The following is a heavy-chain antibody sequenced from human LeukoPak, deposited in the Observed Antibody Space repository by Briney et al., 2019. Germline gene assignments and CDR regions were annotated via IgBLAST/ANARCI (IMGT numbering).Heavy chain of an antibody. CDR3: ARLAVGAPFDY. D-gene: IGHD6-19*01. Sequence: SGTLSLTCTVSGCSISSSSYHWGWIRQPPGKGLEYIGGISYSGSTYYNPSLKSRVTISADTSKNQFSLKLSSGTAADTAVYYCARLAVGAPFDYWGQGTLVTVSS. V-gene: IGHV4-39*01. CDR2: ISYSGST. CDR1: GCSISSSSYH. J-gene: IGHJ4*02.